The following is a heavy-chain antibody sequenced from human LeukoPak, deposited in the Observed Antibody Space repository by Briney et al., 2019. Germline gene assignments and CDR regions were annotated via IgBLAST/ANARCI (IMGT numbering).Heavy chain of an antibody. CDR1: GFTFSTYD. CDR3: AKEKWLRFDS. CDR2: ISGSDATT. V-gene: IGHV3-23*01. Sequence: PGGSLRLSCAPSGFTFSTYDINWVRQAPGKGLEWVSAISGSDATTYYADSVKGRFTISRDSSKNTVFLQMNNLRADDTAVYFCAKEKWLRFDSWGQGTLVTVSS. J-gene: IGHJ4*02. D-gene: IGHD5-12*01.